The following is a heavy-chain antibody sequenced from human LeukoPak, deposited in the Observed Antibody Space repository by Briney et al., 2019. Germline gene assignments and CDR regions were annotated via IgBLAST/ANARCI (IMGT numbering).Heavy chain of an antibody. D-gene: IGHD6-13*01. J-gene: IGHJ4*02. CDR2: IYSTGST. Sequence: PSETLSLTCTVSGGSISSYYWSWIRQPAGRGLEWIGRIYSTGSTNYNPSLKSRVTMSVDTSKNQFSLRLRSVTAADTAVYYCARQIASAGTAGFDFWGQGALVTVSS. CDR3: ARQIASAGTAGFDF. V-gene: IGHV4-4*07. CDR1: GGSISSYY.